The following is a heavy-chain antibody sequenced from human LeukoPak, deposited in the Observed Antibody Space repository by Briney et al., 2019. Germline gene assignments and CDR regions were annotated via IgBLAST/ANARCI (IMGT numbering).Heavy chain of an antibody. D-gene: IGHD3-16*01. CDR1: GFTFSSYG. V-gene: IGHV3-30*03. CDR2: ISYDGSNK. J-gene: IGHJ4*02. CDR3: ARDRLDYVPDY. Sequence: GGSLRLSCAASGFTFSSYGMHWVRQAPGKGLEWVAVISYDGSNKYYADSVKGRFTISRDNSKNTLYLQMNSLRAEDTAVYYCARDRLDYVPDYWGQGTLVTVSS.